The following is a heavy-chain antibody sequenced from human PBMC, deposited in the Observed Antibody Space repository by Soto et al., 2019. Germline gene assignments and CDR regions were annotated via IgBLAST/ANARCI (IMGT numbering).Heavy chain of an antibody. CDR3: ARALVNGGDY. D-gene: IGHD2-8*02. Sequence: PGGSLRLSCAASGFTFSNYWMTWVRQAPGKGLEWVANIKQDGSETNFVDSVKGRFTISRDNAKNSLYLQMNSLRAEDTAVYYCARALVNGGDYWGRGTLVTVSS. CDR2: IKQDGSET. V-gene: IGHV3-7*01. J-gene: IGHJ4*02. CDR1: GFTFSNYW.